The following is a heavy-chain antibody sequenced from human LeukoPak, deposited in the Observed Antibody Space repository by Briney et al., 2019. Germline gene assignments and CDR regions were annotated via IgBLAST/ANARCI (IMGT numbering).Heavy chain of an antibody. D-gene: IGHD3-10*01. J-gene: IGHJ4*02. CDR3: AKPTPRGPYYFDY. CDR1: GFTVSSYS. CDR2: ISSSSSYI. Sequence: GGSLRLSCAASGFTVSSYSMNWVRQAPGKGLEWVSSISSSSSYIYYADSVKGRFTISRDNAKNSLYLQMNSLRAEDTAVYYCAKPTPRGPYYFDYWGQGTLVTVSS. V-gene: IGHV3-21*04.